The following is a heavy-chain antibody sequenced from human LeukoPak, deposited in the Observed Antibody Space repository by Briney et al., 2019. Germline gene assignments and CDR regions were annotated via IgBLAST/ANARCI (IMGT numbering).Heavy chain of an antibody. V-gene: IGHV3-33*01. CDR2: IWYDGSNK. J-gene: IGHJ4*02. D-gene: IGHD3-16*02. Sequence: GGSLRLSCAASGFTFSSYGMPWVRQAPGKGLEWVAVIWYDGSNKYYADSVKGRFTISRDNSKNTLYLQMNSLRAEDTAVYYCARCDYVWGSYRSFSVDYWGQGTLVTVSS. CDR1: GFTFSSYG. CDR3: ARCDYVWGSYRSFSVDY.